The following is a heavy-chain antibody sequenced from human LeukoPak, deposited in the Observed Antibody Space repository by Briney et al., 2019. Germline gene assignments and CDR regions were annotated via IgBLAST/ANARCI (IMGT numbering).Heavy chain of an antibody. CDR2: ISWNSGSI. CDR1: GFTFDDYA. V-gene: IGHV3-9*01. CDR3: AKENENSGSYGGDWFDP. D-gene: IGHD1-26*01. J-gene: IGHJ5*02. Sequence: SGGSLRLSCAASGFTFDDYAMHWVRQAPGKGLEWVSGISWNSGSIGYADSVKGRFTISRDNAKNSLYLQMNSLRAEDTALYYCAKENENSGSYGGDWFDPWGQGTLVTVSS.